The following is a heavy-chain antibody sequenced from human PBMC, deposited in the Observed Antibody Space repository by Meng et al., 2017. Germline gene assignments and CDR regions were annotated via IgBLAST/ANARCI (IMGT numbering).Heavy chain of an antibody. CDR2: IIPIFGTA. V-gene: IGHV1-69*05. Sequence: VPLVQAGAEGKKPGSSVKVSCKASGGTFSSYAISWVRQAPGQGLEWMGGIIPIFGTANYAQKFQGRVTITTDESTSTAYMELSSLRSEDTAVYYCASYTAAAGTFDYWGQGTLVTVSS. CDR1: GGTFSSYA. J-gene: IGHJ4*02. CDR3: ASYTAAAGTFDY. D-gene: IGHD6-13*01.